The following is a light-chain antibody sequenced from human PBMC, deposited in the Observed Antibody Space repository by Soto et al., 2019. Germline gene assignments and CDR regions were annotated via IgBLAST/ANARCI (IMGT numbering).Light chain of an antibody. J-gene: IGKJ1*01. CDR2: KAS. CDR3: QYWDDYSWT. CDR1: QSITDW. Sequence: DIQMTQSPSTLSAYVGDRVTITCRASQSITDWLAWYQQKPGKAPKFLIYKASNLEGGVPSRFSGSGSGTEFSVTISSVQPDDFATYYCQYWDDYSWTFGQGTKVEI. V-gene: IGKV1-5*03.